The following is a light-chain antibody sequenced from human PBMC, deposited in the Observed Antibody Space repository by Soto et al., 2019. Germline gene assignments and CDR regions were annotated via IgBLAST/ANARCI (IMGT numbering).Light chain of an antibody. Sequence: DIQMTQSTSSLSESVGDRVTITCRASQSISSYLNWYQQKPGKAPKLLIYAASSLQSGVPSRFSGSGSGTDFTLTISSLQPEDFATYYCQQSYSTPMYTFGQGTKLEIK. CDR1: QSISSY. CDR3: QQSYSTPMYT. J-gene: IGKJ2*01. CDR2: AAS. V-gene: IGKV1-39*01.